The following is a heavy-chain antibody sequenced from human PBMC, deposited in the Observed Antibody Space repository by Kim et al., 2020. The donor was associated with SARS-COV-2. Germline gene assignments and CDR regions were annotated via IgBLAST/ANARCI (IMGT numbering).Heavy chain of an antibody. V-gene: IGHV3-23*01. J-gene: IGHJ4*02. CDR1: GFTFSSYA. D-gene: IGHD3-3*01. Sequence: GESLKISCAASGFTFSSYAMSWVRQAPGKGLEWVSAISGSGGSTYYADSVKGRFTISRDNSKNTLYLQMNSLRAEDTAVYYCAKDLFLWVRWGQGTLVTVSS. CDR2: ISGSGGST. CDR3: AKDLFLWVR.